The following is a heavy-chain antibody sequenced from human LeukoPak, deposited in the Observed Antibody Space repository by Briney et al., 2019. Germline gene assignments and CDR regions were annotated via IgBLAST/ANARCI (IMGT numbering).Heavy chain of an antibody. CDR3: ARAYSSSWYWNWFDP. D-gene: IGHD6-13*01. V-gene: IGHV4-38-2*02. CDR2: IYNSGST. J-gene: IGHJ5*02. CDR1: GYSISSGYY. Sequence: SETLSLTCTVSGYSISSGYYWGWIRQPPGKGLEWIGSIYNSGSTYYNPSLKSRVTISVDTSKNQFSLKLSPVTAADTALYYCARAYSSSWYWNWFDPWGQGTLVTVSS.